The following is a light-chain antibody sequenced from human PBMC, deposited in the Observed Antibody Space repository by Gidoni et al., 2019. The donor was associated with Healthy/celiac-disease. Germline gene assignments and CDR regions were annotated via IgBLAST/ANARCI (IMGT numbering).Light chain of an antibody. CDR2: DAS. Sequence: AIQLTHSPSSLSASVGDRVTITCRASQGINSALAWYQQKPGKAPKLLVYDASSLESGVPSRFSGSGSGADFTLTNSSLQPENFATYYCQQFNRYPLTFGGGTKVEIK. CDR3: QQFNRYPLT. J-gene: IGKJ4*01. V-gene: IGKV1-13*02. CDR1: QGINSA.